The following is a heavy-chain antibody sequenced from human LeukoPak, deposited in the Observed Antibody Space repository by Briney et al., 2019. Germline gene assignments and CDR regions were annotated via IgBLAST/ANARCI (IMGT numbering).Heavy chain of an antibody. CDR1: GFTFSSYA. J-gene: IGHJ4*02. D-gene: IGHD2-15*01. V-gene: IGHV3-23*01. CDR2: ISGSGGST. Sequence: PGGSLRLSCAASGFTFSSYAMSWVRQAPGKGLGWVSAISGSGGSTYYADSVKGRFTISRDNSKNTLYLQMNSLRAEDTAVYYCAKVDKYLVVAANFDYWGQGTLVTVSS. CDR3: AKVDKYLVVAANFDY.